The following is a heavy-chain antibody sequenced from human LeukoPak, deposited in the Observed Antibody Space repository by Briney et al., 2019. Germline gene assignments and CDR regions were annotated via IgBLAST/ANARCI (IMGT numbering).Heavy chain of an antibody. J-gene: IGHJ4*02. CDR1: GGTFSSYA. D-gene: IGHD4-17*01. V-gene: IGHV1-69*13. CDR3: ASSVDYGDYVGFDY. Sequence: SVKVSCKASGGTFSSYAISWVRQAPGQGLEWMGGIIPIFGTANYAQKFQGRVTITADESTSTAYMELSSLRSEDTAVYYCASSVDYGDYVGFDYWGQGTLVTVSS. CDR2: IIPIFGTA.